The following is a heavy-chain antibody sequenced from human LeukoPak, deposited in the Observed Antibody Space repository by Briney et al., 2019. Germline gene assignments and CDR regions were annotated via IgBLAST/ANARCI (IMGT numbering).Heavy chain of an antibody. J-gene: IGHJ4*02. Sequence: PSETLSLTCTVSGGSVGSAGYYWSWIRQPPGGGLEWIGYIYYIRNTNYNPSLKSRVTMSLDPSKDQFSLKLNSVTAADTAVYYCARTQSQSGSYRYYFGYWGQGTLVTVSS. D-gene: IGHD1-26*01. CDR1: GGSVGSAGYY. V-gene: IGHV4-61*08. CDR2: IYYIRNT. CDR3: ARTQSQSGSYRYYFGY.